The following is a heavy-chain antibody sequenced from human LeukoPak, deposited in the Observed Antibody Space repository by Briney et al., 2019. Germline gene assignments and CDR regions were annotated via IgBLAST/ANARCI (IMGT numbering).Heavy chain of an antibody. CDR2: ISYDGSNK. Sequence: PGGSLRLSSAASGFTFSSYAMHWVRQAPGKGLEWVAVISYDGSNKYYADSVKGRFTISRDNSKNTLYLQMNSLRAEDTAVYYCARAIAVAGTGFDYWGQGTLVTVSS. D-gene: IGHD6-19*01. J-gene: IGHJ4*02. CDR3: ARAIAVAGTGFDY. V-gene: IGHV3-30-3*01. CDR1: GFTFSSYA.